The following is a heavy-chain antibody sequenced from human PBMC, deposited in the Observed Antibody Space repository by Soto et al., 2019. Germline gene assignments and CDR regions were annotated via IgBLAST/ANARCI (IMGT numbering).Heavy chain of an antibody. CDR2: IYPGDSDA. Sequence: RSGEGSGCNFTSYWIGWVRQKHGKGLEWMGIIYPGDSDARYSPSFQGQVTISADKSISTAYLQWSSLKASDTATYYCARQPFADSGYEGPWAFDIWGQGTMVTVSS. V-gene: IGHV5-51*01. CDR1: GCNFTSYW. CDR3: ARQPFADSGYEGPWAFDI. D-gene: IGHD5-12*01. J-gene: IGHJ3*02.